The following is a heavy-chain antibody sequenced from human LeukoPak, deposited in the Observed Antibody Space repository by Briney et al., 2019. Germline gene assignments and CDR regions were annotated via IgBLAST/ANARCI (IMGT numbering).Heavy chain of an antibody. D-gene: IGHD4-17*01. CDR2: ITGTGGST. Sequence: GGSLRLSCAASGFTFSTYAMSWVRQAPGQGLEWVSTITGTGGSTYYADSVKGRFTISRDNSKNTLYLQMNSLRAEDAAVYYCARDSYGDFSFDYWGQGTLVTVSS. CDR1: GFTFSTYA. CDR3: ARDSYGDFSFDY. V-gene: IGHV3-23*01. J-gene: IGHJ4*02.